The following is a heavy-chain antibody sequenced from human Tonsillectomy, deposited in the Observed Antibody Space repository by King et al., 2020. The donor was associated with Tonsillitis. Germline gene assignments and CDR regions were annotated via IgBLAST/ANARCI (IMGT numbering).Heavy chain of an antibody. J-gene: IGHJ4*02. CDR1: GGSISTYY. D-gene: IGHD3-16*01. CDR2: ISNSGNT. Sequence: VQLQESGPGLVKPSETLSLTCTVSGGSISTYYWSWIRQPPGKGLEWIGYISNSGNTNYNPSLKSRVTISADTSKSQFSLNLNSVTAADTAVYYCARHGAYFDYWGQGTLVTVSP. V-gene: IGHV4-59*08. CDR3: ARHGAYFDY.